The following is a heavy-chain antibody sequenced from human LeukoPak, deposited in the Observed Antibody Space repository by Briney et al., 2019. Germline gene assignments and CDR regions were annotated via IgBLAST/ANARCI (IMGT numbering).Heavy chain of an antibody. V-gene: IGHV3-74*01. CDR3: ARDSRSGSHFDY. J-gene: IGHJ4*02. CDR2: INNDGSTT. Sequence: GGSLRLSCAASGFTFSNWWMFWVRQAPGKGLVWVSHINNDGSTTSYADSVKGRFTISRDNSKNTLYLQMNSLRAEDTAVYSCARDSRSGSHFDYWGQGTLVTVSS. D-gene: IGHD3-10*01. CDR1: GFTFSNWW.